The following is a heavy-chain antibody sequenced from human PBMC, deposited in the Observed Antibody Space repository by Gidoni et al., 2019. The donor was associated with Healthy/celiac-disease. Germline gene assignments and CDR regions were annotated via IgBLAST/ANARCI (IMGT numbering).Heavy chain of an antibody. D-gene: IGHD2-21*01. Sequence: QVQLQQWGAGLLKPSETLSLTCAVYGGSFSGYYWSWIRQPPGKGLEWIGEINHSGSTNYNPSLKSRVTISVDTSKNQFSLKLSSVTAADTAVYYCARGVGVSLYYYYGMDVWGQGTTVTVSS. CDR2: INHSGST. V-gene: IGHV4-34*01. CDR1: GGSFSGYY. CDR3: ARGVGVSLYYYYGMDV. J-gene: IGHJ6*02.